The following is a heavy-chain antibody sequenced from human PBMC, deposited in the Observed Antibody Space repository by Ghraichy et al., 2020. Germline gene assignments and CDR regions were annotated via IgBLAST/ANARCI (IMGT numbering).Heavy chain of an antibody. V-gene: IGHV2-70*11. CDR1: GFSLSTSGMC. J-gene: IGHJ4*02. CDR2: IDWDEDK. D-gene: IGHD6-19*01. Sequence: SGPTLVKPTQTLTLTCTFSGFSLSTSGMCVSWIRQPPGKALEWLARIDWDEDKHYSTSLKTRLTISKDTSKNQVVLTVTNMDPVDTATYYCVRSNKYSSGWSHFDYWGQGNLVTVSS. CDR3: VRSNKYSSGWSHFDY.